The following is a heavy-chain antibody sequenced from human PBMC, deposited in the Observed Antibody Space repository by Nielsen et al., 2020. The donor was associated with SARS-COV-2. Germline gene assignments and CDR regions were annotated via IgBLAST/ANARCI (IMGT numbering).Heavy chain of an antibody. CDR1: GFTFSSYG. CDR3: AKAYGKYYFDY. CDR2: ISYDGSNK. Sequence: GESLKISCAASGFTFSSYGMHWVRQAPGKGLEWVAVISYDGSNKCYADSVKGRFTISRDNSKNTLYLQMNSLRAEDTAVYYCAKAYGKYYFDYWGQGTLVTVSS. V-gene: IGHV3-30*18. J-gene: IGHJ4*02. D-gene: IGHD1-14*01.